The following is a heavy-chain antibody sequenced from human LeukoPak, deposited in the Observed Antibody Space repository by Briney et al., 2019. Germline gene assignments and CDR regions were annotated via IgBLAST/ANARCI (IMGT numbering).Heavy chain of an antibody. V-gene: IGHV3-23*01. J-gene: IGHJ4*02. D-gene: IGHD3-22*01. CDR2: IIGSGGRT. CDR3: AKGSYHDSSSYLYYFDH. Sequence: HPGGSLRLSCAASGFTFSTYAMSWVRQAPGKGLEWVSAIIGSGGRTYYADSVKGRFTISRDNSENTLYLQMNSLRVEDTAVYFCAKGSYHDSSSYLYYFDHWGQGTLVTVSS. CDR1: GFTFSTYA.